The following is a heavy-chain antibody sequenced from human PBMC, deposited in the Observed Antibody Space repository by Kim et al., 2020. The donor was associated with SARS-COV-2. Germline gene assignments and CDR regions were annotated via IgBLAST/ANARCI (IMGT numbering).Heavy chain of an antibody. J-gene: IGHJ4*02. CDR2: INPSGGGT. D-gene: IGHD2-2*01. V-gene: IGHV3-23*01. CDR1: GFTFSSYA. CDR3: ARRSTNLKFPREFDY. Sequence: GGSLRLSCAASGFTFSSYAMSWLRQAPGKGLEWVSAINPSGGGTYYADSVKGRFTISRDNSKNTLYLQMDSLRAEDTAVYYCARRSTNLKFPREFDYWGQGTPVTVSS.